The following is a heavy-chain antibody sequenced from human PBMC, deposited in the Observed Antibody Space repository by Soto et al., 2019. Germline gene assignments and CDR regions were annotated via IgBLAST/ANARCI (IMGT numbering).Heavy chain of an antibody. V-gene: IGHV3-23*01. CDR3: TKANRYCSGANCFTFDY. D-gene: IGHD2-15*01. J-gene: IGHJ4*02. CDR1: GFTFSNYA. CDR2: FSSGGGGT. Sequence: PGGSLRLSCTASGFTFSNYAMSWGRQAPGKGLEWVSTFSSGGGGTYYADAVKGRFTISRDNSKNTLSLQMNSLRAEDTAVYYCTKANRYCSGANCFTFDYWGLGTLVTVSS.